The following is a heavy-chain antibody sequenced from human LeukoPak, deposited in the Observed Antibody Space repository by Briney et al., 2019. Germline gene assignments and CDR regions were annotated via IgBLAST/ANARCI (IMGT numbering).Heavy chain of an antibody. CDR3: ARDAYYYDSSGYYFDY. J-gene: IGHJ4*02. CDR1: GYTFTSYG. Sequence: SVKVSCKASGYTFTSYGISWVRQAPGQGLEWMGWISAYNGNANYAQKLQGRVTMTTDTSTSTAYMELRSLRSDDTAVYYCARDAYYYDSSGYYFDYWGQGTLVTVSS. CDR2: ISAYNGNA. D-gene: IGHD3-22*01. V-gene: IGHV1-18*01.